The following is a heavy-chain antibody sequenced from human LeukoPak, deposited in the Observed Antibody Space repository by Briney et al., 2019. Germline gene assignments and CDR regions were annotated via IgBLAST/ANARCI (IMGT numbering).Heavy chain of an antibody. CDR1: GGSFSGYY. CDR3: ARRLPPWSGYYTHGGGPNWFDP. V-gene: IGHV4-34*01. J-gene: IGHJ5*02. Sequence: SETLSLTCAVYGGSFSGYYWSWIRQPPGKGLEWIGEINHSGSTNYNPSLKSRVTISVDTSRNQFSLKLSSVTAADTAVYYCARRLPPWSGYYTHGGGPNWFDPWGQGTLVTVSS. D-gene: IGHD3-3*01. CDR2: INHSGST.